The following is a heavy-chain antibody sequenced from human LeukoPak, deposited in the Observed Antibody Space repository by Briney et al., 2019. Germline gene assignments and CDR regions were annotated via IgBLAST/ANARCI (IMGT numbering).Heavy chain of an antibody. CDR3: ATLTGAPFDY. CDR1: GGSISSSSYY. V-gene: IGHV4-39*01. J-gene: IGHJ4*02. Sequence: PSETLSLTCTVSGGSISSSSYYWGWIRQPPGKGLEWIGSIYYSGSTYYNPSLKSRVTISVDTSKNQFSLELSSVTAADTAVYYCATLTGAPFDYWGQGTLVTVSS. D-gene: IGHD3-10*01. CDR2: IYYSGST.